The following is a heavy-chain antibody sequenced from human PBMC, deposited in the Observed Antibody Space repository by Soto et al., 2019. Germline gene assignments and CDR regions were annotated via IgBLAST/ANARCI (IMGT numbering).Heavy chain of an antibody. V-gene: IGHV4-4*07. J-gene: IGHJ4*02. CDR1: GGSISSYY. CDR3: ARDSWDCSSTSRYRGSYFDY. Sequence: PSETLSLTCTVSGGSISSYYWSWIRQPAGKGLEWTGRIYTSGSTNYNPSLKSRVTMSVDTSKNQFSLKLSSVTAADTAVYYCARDSWDCSSTSRYRGSYFDYWGQGTLVTVSS. D-gene: IGHD2-2*02. CDR2: IYTSGST.